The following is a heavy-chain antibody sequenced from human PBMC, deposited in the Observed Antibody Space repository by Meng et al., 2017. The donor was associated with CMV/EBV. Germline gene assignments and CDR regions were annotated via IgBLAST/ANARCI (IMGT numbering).Heavy chain of an antibody. D-gene: IGHD3-22*01. Sequence: SETLSLTCTASGGSISSYYWSWIRQPPGKGLEWIGYIYYSGSNNYNPSLKSPVTISVDKSKNQFSLELSSVTAADTAVYYCARADSSGYDFDYWGQGTLVTVSS. CDR2: IYYSGSN. V-gene: IGHV4-59*12. J-gene: IGHJ4*02. CDR3: ARADSSGYDFDY. CDR1: GGSISSYY.